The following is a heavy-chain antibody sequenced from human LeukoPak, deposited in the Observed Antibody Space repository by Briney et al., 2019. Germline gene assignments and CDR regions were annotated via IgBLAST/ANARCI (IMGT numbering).Heavy chain of an antibody. CDR1: GFTFSSYG. D-gene: IGHD4-17*01. CDR3: ARGMTTVTTAPFDI. CDR2: ISSSSSYI. V-gene: IGHV3-21*01. Sequence: GGSLRLSCAASGFTFSSYGMHWVRQAPGKGLEWVSSISSSSSYIYYADSVKGRFTISRDNAKNSLYLQMNSLRAEDTAVYYCARGMTTVTTAPFDIWGQGTMVTVSS. J-gene: IGHJ3*02.